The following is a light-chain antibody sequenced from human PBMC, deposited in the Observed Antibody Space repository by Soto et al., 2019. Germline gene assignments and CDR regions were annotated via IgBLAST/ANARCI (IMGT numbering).Light chain of an antibody. Sequence: QSVLTQRPSVSGAPGQRVTISCTGSSSNIGAGYDVHWYQQLPGTAPKLLMYANSNRPSGVPDRFSGSKSGTSASLAITGLQAEDEADYYCQSYDTSLSVVFGAGTKLTVL. CDR3: QSYDTSLSVV. V-gene: IGLV1-40*01. CDR1: SSNIGAGYD. J-gene: IGLJ2*01. CDR2: ANS.